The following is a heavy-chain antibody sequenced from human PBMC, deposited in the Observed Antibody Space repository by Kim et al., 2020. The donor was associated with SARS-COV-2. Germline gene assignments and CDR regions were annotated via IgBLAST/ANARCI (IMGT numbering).Heavy chain of an antibody. CDR3: VRGTSSRSPFDY. CDR1: GFTVSSNY. CDR2: VYSGGST. V-gene: IGHV3-53*01. Sequence: GGSLRLSCAASGFTVSSNYMSWVRQAPGKGREGGAVVYSGGSTYYAGSVKGRFTISRDNSKNTVWLQMNSLGAEDMAVYYCVRGTSSRSPFDYWGQGSLVTVP. J-gene: IGHJ4*02. D-gene: IGHD2-8*01.